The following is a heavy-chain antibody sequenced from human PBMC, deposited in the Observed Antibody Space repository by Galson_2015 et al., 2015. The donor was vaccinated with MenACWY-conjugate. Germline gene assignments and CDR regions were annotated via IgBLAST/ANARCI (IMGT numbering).Heavy chain of an antibody. Sequence: SLRLSCAASGFTFRSYAMSWVRQAPRKGLEWVSTIDYSGGNTAYADSVKARFTISSDTSKNTLLLQMNILRAEDTALYYFAKYRTVGPARLHDYWGQGTLVTVSS. V-gene: IGHV3-23*01. CDR2: IDYSGGNT. J-gene: IGHJ4*02. CDR3: AKYRTVGPARLHDY. CDR1: GFTFRSYA. D-gene: IGHD1-26*01.